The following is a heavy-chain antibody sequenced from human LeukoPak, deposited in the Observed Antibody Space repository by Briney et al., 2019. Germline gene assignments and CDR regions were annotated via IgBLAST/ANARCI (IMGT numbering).Heavy chain of an antibody. CDR3: ASPYYDILTGYNYGMDV. D-gene: IGHD3-9*01. V-gene: IGHV3-30*04. Sequence: GGSLRLSCAASGFTFSSYAMHWVRQAPGKGLEWVAVISYDGSNKYYADSVKGRFTISRGNSKNTLYLQMNSLRAEDTAVYYCASPYYDILTGYNYGMDVWGKGTTVTVSS. CDR2: ISYDGSNK. CDR1: GFTFSSYA. J-gene: IGHJ6*04.